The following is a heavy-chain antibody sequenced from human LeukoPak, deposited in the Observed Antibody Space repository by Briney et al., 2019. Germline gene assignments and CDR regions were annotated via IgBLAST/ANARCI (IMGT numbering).Heavy chain of an antibody. CDR3: ARAGRDGYSPASDSFDI. CDR2: IYYSGST. V-gene: IGHV4-39*07. CDR1: GGSISSSSYY. D-gene: IGHD5-24*01. Sequence: PSETLSLTCTVSGGSISSSSYYWGWIRQPPGKGLEWIGSIYYSGSTYYNPSLKSRVTISVDTSKNQFSLKLISVTAADTAVYYCARAGRDGYSPASDSFDIWGQGKTVTVSS. J-gene: IGHJ3*02.